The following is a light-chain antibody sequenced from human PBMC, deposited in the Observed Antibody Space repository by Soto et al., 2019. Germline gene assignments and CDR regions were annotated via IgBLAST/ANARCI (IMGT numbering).Light chain of an antibody. J-gene: IGKJ2*03. CDR1: QSLGTDY. Sequence: DIVLTQSPGTLSLSPGERATLSCRASQSLGTDYLAWYQQKPGQAPRLLIYDASRRATGIPVRFSGSGSGADFTLTISTLEPEDFAVYYCQQYAYSPPNSFGQGTKLEIK. CDR2: DAS. V-gene: IGKV3-20*01. CDR3: QQYAYSPPNS.